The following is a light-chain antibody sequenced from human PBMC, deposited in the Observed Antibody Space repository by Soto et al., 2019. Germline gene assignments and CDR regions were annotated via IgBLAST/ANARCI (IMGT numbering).Light chain of an antibody. Sequence: DIQMTQSPPSMSASVGDRVTITCRASQSISNHLNWYQQMPGKAPKVLIYAACSLQSRVTSRFSGSGSGTVFNLTISSLQPEDFATYHCQNTYSATLIFGGGTKVEIK. CDR3: QNTYSATLI. CDR1: QSISNH. CDR2: AAC. V-gene: IGKV1-39*01. J-gene: IGKJ4*01.